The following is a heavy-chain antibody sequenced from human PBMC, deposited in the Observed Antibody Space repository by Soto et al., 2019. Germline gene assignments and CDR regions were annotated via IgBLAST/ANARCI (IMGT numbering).Heavy chain of an antibody. CDR3: ARRFGWSGEFTYYYYMDV. CDR1: CGSISSYY. V-gene: IGHV4-59*08. J-gene: IGHJ6*03. Sequence: SETLSVTCTVSCGSISSYYWSWIRQPPGKGLEWIGYIYYSGSTNYNPSLKSRVTISVDTSKNQFSLKLSSVTAADTAVYYCARRFGWSGEFTYYYYMDVWGKGTTVTVSS. D-gene: IGHD3-10*01. CDR2: IYYSGST.